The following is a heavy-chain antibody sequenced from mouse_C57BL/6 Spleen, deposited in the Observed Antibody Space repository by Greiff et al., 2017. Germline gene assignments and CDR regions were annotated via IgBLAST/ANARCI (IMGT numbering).Heavy chain of an antibody. CDR2: INPSTGGT. V-gene: IGHV1-42*01. D-gene: IGHD2-1*01. CDR3: ARSRIYYGNSYYFDY. CDR1: GYSFTGYY. J-gene: IGHJ2*01. Sequence: VQLKESGPELVKPGASVKISCKASGYSFTGYYMNWVKQSPEKSLEWIGEINPSTGGTTYNQKFKAKATLTVDKSSSTAYMQLKSLTSEDSAVYYCARSRIYYGNSYYFDYWGQGTTLTVSS.